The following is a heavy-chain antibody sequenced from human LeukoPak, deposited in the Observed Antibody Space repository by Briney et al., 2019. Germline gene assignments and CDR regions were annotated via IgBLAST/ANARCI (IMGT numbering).Heavy chain of an antibody. V-gene: IGHV3-23*01. Sequence: GGSLRLSCAASGFTFSSYAMSWVRQAPGKGLEWVSAISGSGGSTYYADSVKGRFTISRDNSKNTLYLQMNSLRAEDTAVYYCAKAAPWFGEFHGLFDYWGQETLVTVSS. CDR2: ISGSGGST. J-gene: IGHJ4*02. D-gene: IGHD3-10*01. CDR3: AKAAPWFGEFHGLFDY. CDR1: GFTFSSYA.